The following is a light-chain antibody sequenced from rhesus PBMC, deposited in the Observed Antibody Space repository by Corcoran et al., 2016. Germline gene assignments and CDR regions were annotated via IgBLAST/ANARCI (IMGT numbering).Light chain of an antibody. J-gene: IGKJ3*01. Sequence: EIVMTQSPATLALSPGERATLSCRASQSVSSYLAWYQQKPGQAPRLLIYGASSRAPGIPDRFSGSGSGTEFTLTISSLEPEDVGVYFCLQSSNWLFTFGPGTKLDIK. CDR2: GAS. CDR3: LQSSNWLFT. CDR1: QSVSSY. V-gene: IGKV3-24*04.